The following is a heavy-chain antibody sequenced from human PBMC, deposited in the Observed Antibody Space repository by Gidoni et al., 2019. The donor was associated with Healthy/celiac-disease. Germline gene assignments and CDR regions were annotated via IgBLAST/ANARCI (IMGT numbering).Heavy chain of an antibody. V-gene: IGHV3-21*01. Sequence: EVQLVESGGGLVKPGGSLRLSCSASGFTFSSYSMNWVRQAPGKGLEWVSSISSSSYIYYADSVKGRFTISRDNAKNSLYLQMNSLRAEDTAGYYCARDLRDSPDYWGQGTLVTVSS. CDR2: ISSSSYI. D-gene: IGHD2-15*01. CDR3: ARDLRDSPDY. J-gene: IGHJ4*02. CDR1: GFTFSSYS.